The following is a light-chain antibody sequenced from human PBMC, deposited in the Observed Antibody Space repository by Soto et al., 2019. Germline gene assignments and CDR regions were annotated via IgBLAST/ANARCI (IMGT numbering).Light chain of an antibody. V-gene: IGKV3-15*01. CDR2: GAS. CDR1: QSVSIN. CDR3: QQRSNWPPWT. J-gene: IGKJ1*01. Sequence: EIVMTQSPATLSVSPGGRATLSCSASQSVSINLAWYQQKPGQAPRLLIYGASTRATGIPARFSGSGSGTEFTLTISSLQSEDFAVYHCQQRSNWPPWTFGQGTKVDIK.